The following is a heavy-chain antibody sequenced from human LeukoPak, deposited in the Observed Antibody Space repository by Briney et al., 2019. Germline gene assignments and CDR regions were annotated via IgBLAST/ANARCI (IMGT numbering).Heavy chain of an antibody. D-gene: IGHD6-13*01. CDR1: GGSISSYY. Sequence: SETLSLTCTVSGGSISSYYWSWIRQPPGKGLEWIGYIYYSGSTNYNPSLKSRVTISVDTSKNQFSLKLSSVTAADTAVYYCARDGPYSSRWYGPQPSNWFDPWGQGTLVTVSS. CDR3: ARDGPYSSRWYGPQPSNWFDP. V-gene: IGHV4-59*01. CDR2: IYYSGST. J-gene: IGHJ5*02.